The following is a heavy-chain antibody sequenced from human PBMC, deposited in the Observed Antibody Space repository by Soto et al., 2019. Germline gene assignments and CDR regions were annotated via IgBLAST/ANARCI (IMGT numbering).Heavy chain of an antibody. Sequence: GGSLRLSCAAPGFTFSSYAMSWVRQAPGKGLEWVSAISGSGGSTYYADSVKGRFTISRDNSKNTLYLQMNSLRAEDTAVYYCAKSPPTYYDFWSGSNYYYYGMDVWGQGTTVTVSS. CDR3: AKSPPTYYDFWSGSNYYYYGMDV. V-gene: IGHV3-23*01. D-gene: IGHD3-3*01. J-gene: IGHJ6*02. CDR1: GFTFSSYA. CDR2: ISGSGGST.